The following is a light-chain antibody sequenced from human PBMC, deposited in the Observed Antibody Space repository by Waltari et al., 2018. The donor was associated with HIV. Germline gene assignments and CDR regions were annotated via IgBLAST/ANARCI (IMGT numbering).Light chain of an antibody. CDR2: LVS. CDR1: LSLQHGGGFTY. V-gene: IGKV2-28*01. Sequence: DIVMTQTPLSLSVSPGEPASFSCSSSLSLQHGGGFTYLDWYLQKPGQSPQLLIYLVSHRDSGVPDRFSGSGSGTDFTLEISRVEAEDVGLYFCMQTLHTPLTFGEGTKVDIK. J-gene: IGKJ4*01. CDR3: MQTLHTPLT.